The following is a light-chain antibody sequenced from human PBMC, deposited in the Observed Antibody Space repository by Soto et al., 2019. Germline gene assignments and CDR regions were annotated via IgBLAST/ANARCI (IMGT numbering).Light chain of an antibody. CDR3: SSYTTTSSYV. V-gene: IGLV2-14*01. CDR2: EVS. J-gene: IGLJ1*01. CDR1: SSDVGAYSY. Sequence: QSVLTQPASVSGSPGQSITISCTGTSSDVGAYSYVSWYQQHPGKAPKLMIYEVSNRPAGVSNRFSGSKSVNTASLTISGLQAEDEADYYYSSYTTTSSYVFGTGTKVTVL.